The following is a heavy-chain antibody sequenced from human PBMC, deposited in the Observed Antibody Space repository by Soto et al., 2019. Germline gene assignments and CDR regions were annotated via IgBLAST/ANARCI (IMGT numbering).Heavy chain of an antibody. J-gene: IGHJ4*02. Sequence: SETLSLTCTVSGDSVSSTTYYWSWIRQPPGKGLEWIGYIYYSGSTNYNPSLKSRVTISVDTSKNQFSLKLSSVTAADTAVYYCAREGGYSGYDYNVFDYCGQGTLVTVSS. V-gene: IGHV4-61*01. CDR3: AREGGYSGYDYNVFDY. CDR2: IYYSGST. D-gene: IGHD5-12*01. CDR1: GDSVSSTTYY.